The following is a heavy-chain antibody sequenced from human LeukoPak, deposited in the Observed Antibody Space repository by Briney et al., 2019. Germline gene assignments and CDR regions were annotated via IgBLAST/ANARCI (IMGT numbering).Heavy chain of an antibody. CDR2: IIPIFGTV. CDR3: ARDRGCSGGSCYSPNWFDP. V-gene: IGHV1-69*05. CDR1: GGTFSSYA. Sequence: SVKVSCKASGGTFSSYAISWVRQAPGQGLEWMGGIIPIFGTVNYAQKFQGRVTITTDESTSTAYMELSSLRSEDTAVYYCARDRGCSGGSCYSPNWFDPWGQGTLVTVSS. D-gene: IGHD2-15*01. J-gene: IGHJ5*02.